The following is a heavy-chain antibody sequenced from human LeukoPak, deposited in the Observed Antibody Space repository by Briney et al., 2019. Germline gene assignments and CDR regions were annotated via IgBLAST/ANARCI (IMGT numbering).Heavy chain of an antibody. CDR1: GYTFTSYA. CDR3: ARASRIAVAGIYNWFDP. V-gene: IGHV1-3*01. CDR2: INAGNGNT. Sequence: ASVKVSCKASGYTFTSYAMHWVRQAPGQRLEWMGWINAGNGNTKYSQKFQGRVTITRDTSASTAYMELSSLRSEDTAVYYCARASRIAVAGIYNWFDPWGQGTLVTVSS. D-gene: IGHD6-19*01. J-gene: IGHJ5*02.